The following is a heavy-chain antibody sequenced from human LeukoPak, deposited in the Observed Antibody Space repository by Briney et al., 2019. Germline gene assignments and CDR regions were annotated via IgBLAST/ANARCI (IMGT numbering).Heavy chain of an antibody. Sequence: GGSLRLSCTVYGFSFGDYAISWLRQAPGKGLEWVGFIRSNAYGGSIEYAASVKGRFTISRDDSKSIAYLQKDSLKTEDTGVYYCTRDRRGIGYSYGSKHYYFYYMDVWGKGTTVTVSS. D-gene: IGHD5-18*01. J-gene: IGHJ6*03. CDR1: GFSFGDYA. CDR2: IRSNAYGGSI. V-gene: IGHV3-49*03. CDR3: TRDRRGIGYSYGSKHYYFYYMDV.